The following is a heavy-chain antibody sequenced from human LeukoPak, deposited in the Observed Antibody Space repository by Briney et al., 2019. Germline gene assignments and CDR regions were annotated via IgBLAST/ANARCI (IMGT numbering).Heavy chain of an antibody. J-gene: IGHJ5*02. V-gene: IGHV4-34*01. CDR3: ARGLMVRSILGPSLGNWFDP. D-gene: IGHD3-10*01. CDR2: INHSGST. CDR1: GGSFSGYY. Sequence: KSSETLSLTCAVYGGSFSGYYWSWIRQPPGKGLEWIGEINHSGSTNYNPSLKSRVTISVDTSKNQFSLKLSSVTAADTAVYYCARGLMVRSILGPSLGNWFDPWGQGTLVTVSS.